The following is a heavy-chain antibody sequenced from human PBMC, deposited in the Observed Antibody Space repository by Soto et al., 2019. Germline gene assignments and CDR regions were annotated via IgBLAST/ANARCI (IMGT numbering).Heavy chain of an antibody. J-gene: IGHJ4*02. CDR2: IIPIFGTA. D-gene: IGHD2-2*03. CDR1: GGTFSSYA. Sequence: QVQLVQSGAEVKKPGSSVKVSCKASGGTFSSYAISWVRQAPGQGLEWMGGIIPIFGTANYSQKFQGRVTITADESTSTAYMELSSLRSEDTAVYYCARDGLDPRRMGYYFDYWGQGSLVTVSS. CDR3: ARDGLDPRRMGYYFDY. V-gene: IGHV1-69*12.